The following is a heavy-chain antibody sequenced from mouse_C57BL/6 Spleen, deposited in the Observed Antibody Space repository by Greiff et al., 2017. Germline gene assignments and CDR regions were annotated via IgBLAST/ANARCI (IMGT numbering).Heavy chain of an antibody. CDR3: ARLGGNYGPYYFDY. V-gene: IGHV1-22*01. CDR2: INPNNGGT. Sequence: VQLKESGPELVKPGASVKMSCKASGYTFTDYNMHWVKQSHGKSLEWIGYINPNNGGTSYNQKFKGKATLTVNKSSSTAYMELRSLTSEDSAVYYCARLGGNYGPYYFDYWGQGTTLTVSS. D-gene: IGHD2-1*01. J-gene: IGHJ2*01. CDR1: GYTFTDYN.